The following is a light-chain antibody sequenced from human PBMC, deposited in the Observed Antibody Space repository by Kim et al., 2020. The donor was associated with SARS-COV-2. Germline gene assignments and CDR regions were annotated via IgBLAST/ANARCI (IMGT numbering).Light chain of an antibody. V-gene: IGKV1-5*03. Sequence: STLSASVGDRVIITCRASQSNSMWLAWYQQKPGKAPKLLISKASSLQSGVPSRVSGSGSGTEFTLTISSLQPDDFGTYYCQQYDNYFGQGTKLEI. CDR3: QQYDNY. J-gene: IGKJ2*01. CDR1: QSNSMW. CDR2: KAS.